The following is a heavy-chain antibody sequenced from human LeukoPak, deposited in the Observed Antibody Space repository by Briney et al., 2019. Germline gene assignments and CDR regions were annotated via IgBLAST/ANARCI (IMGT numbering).Heavy chain of an antibody. D-gene: IGHD2-21*01. CDR2: ISSSRSNI. CDR1: GFTFSRYS. J-gene: IGHJ6*03. Sequence: GGSLRLSCAASGFTFSRYSMNWLRRAPGKGMEWVSSISSSRSNIYSADSVKGRFSISRDNAKNPLYLQMNSLRAEDTAVYYCARGCGGDCYYYMDVWGKGTTVIVSS. CDR3: ARGCGGDCYYYMDV. V-gene: IGHV3-21*01.